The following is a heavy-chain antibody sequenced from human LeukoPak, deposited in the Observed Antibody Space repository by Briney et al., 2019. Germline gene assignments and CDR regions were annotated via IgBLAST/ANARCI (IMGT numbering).Heavy chain of an antibody. CDR1: GGTISSSSYY. D-gene: IGHD5-18*01. CDR3: AREGTSGYSYGHEIIDY. Sequence: SETLSLTCTVSGGTISSSSYYWGWLRQPPGKGLEWIGSIYYSGSTYYNPSLKSRVTISVDTSKNQFSLKLSSVTAADTAVYYCAREGTSGYSYGHEIIDYWGQGTLVTVSS. V-gene: IGHV4-39*07. CDR2: IYYSGST. J-gene: IGHJ4*02.